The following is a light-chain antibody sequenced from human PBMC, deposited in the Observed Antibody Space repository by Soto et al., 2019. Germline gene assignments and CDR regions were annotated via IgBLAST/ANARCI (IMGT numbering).Light chain of an antibody. CDR2: KAS. V-gene: IGKV1-5*03. J-gene: IGKJ2*01. CDR3: QQYNTYPYT. Sequence: DIQMTQSPSTLSASVGDRVTITCRASQSISSWLAWYQQKPGKAPKLLIYKASSLESGVPSRFSGTGSGTEFTLTISSLQPDDFATYYCQQYNTYPYTFGQGTKLEIK. CDR1: QSISSW.